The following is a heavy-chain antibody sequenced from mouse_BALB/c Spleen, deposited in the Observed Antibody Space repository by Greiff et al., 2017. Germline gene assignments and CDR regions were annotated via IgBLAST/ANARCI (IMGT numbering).Heavy chain of an antibody. J-gene: IGHJ3*01. Sequence: VQLQQSGADLVKPGASVTLSCTASGYTFTSYDIHWVRQRPEQGLEWVGWIFPGDGSTKYNEKFKGKATMTTDKSSNTVYMQLSRLTSEDSAVYFCARMGGDGYYFDYWGQGTLVTVSA. CDR1: GYTFTSYD. D-gene: IGHD2-3*01. V-gene: IGHV1S56*01. CDR2: IFPGDGST. CDR3: ARMGGDGYYFDY.